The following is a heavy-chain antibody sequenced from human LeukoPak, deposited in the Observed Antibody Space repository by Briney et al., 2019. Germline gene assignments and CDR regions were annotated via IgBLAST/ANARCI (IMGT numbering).Heavy chain of an antibody. J-gene: IGHJ4*02. Sequence: ASVKVSCKASGGTFSSYAISWVRHAPGQGLEWMGGIIPIFGTANYAQKFQGRVTITADESTSTAYMELSSLRSEDTAVYYCARAGRTGYSAYYFDYWGQGTLVTVSS. CDR3: ARAGRTGYSAYYFDY. V-gene: IGHV1-69*13. CDR2: IIPIFGTA. D-gene: IGHD3/OR15-3a*01. CDR1: GGTFSSYA.